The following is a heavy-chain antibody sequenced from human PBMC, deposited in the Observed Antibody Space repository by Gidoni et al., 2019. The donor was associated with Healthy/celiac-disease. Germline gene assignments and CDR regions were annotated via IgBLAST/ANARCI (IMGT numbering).Heavy chain of an antibody. CDR3: AGARRAGGWFDP. CDR1: GYTFTSYY. CDR2: INPSGGST. Sequence: QVQLVQSGAEVKKPGASVKVSCTAAGYTFTSYYMHWVRQAPGQGLGWMGRINPSGGSTSYAQKFQGRVTMTRDTSTSTVYMELSSLRSEDTAVYYCAGARRAGGWFDPWGQGTLVTVSS. D-gene: IGHD1-26*01. V-gene: IGHV1-46*01. J-gene: IGHJ5*02.